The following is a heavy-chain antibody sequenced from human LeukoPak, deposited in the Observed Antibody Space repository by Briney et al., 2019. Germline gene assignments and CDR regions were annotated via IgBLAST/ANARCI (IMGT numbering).Heavy chain of an antibody. CDR3: AREGQPIVLSPRWANWFDP. D-gene: IGHD2-8*01. CDR2: IIPIFGTA. J-gene: IGHJ5*02. V-gene: IGHV1-69*13. CDR1: GGTFSSYA. Sequence: SVKVSCKASGGTFSSYAISWVRQAPGQGLEWMGGIIPIFGTANYAQKFQGRVTITADESTSTAYMELSSLRSEDTAVYYCAREGQPIVLSPRWANWFDPWGQGTLVTVSS.